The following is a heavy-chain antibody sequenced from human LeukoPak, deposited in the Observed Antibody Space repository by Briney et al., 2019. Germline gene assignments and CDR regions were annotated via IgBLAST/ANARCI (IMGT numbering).Heavy chain of an antibody. CDR1: GGSISSYY. D-gene: IGHD3-10*01. J-gene: IGHJ4*02. CDR2: IYTSGST. V-gene: IGHV4-4*07. CDR3: AREVMYYYGSGRSNPYQTGFHFDY. Sequence: PSETLSLTCTVSGGSISSYYWSWIRQPAGKGLEWIGRIYTSGSTKYNPSLKSRVTMSVDTSKNQFSLKLSSVTAADTAVYYCAREVMYYYGSGRSNPYQTGFHFDYWGQGTLVTVSS.